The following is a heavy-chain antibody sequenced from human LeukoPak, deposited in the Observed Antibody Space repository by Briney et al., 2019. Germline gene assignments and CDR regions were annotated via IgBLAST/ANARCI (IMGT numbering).Heavy chain of an antibody. CDR2: IYYSGST. J-gene: IGHJ4*02. V-gene: IGHV4-59*01. D-gene: IGHD6-13*01. Sequence: PSETLSLTCTVSGGSLSSYYWSWIRQPPGKGLEWIGYIYYSGSTNYNPSLKSRVTISVDTSKNQFSLKLSSVTAADTAVYYCARERSSWYYFDYWGQGTLVTVSS. CDR3: ARERSSWYYFDY. CDR1: GGSLSSYY.